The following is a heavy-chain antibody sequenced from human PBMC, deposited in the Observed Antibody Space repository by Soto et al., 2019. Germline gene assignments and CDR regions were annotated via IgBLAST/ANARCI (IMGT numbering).Heavy chain of an antibody. Sequence: RRLSCAASGFTFSSYWMHWVRQAPGKGLVWVSRINSDGSSTSYADSVKGRFTISRDNAKNTLYLQMNSLRAEDTAVYYCARDAAAAGFGYYYDYYGMDVWCQGTTVTVSS. J-gene: IGHJ6*02. CDR3: ARDAAAAGFGYYYDYYGMDV. CDR1: GFTFSSYW. V-gene: IGHV3-74*01. CDR2: INSDGSST. D-gene: IGHD6-13*01.